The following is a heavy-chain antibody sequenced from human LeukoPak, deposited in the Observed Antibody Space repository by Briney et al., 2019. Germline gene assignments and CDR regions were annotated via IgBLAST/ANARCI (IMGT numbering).Heavy chain of an antibody. D-gene: IGHD6-19*01. CDR1: GGSISSYY. CDR2: IYTSGST. J-gene: IGHJ6*02. CDR3: ARDLEYSSGKYYYYYGMDV. Sequence: PSETLSLTCTVSGGSISSYYWSWIRQPAGKGLEWIGRIYTSGSTNYNPSLKSRVTMSVDTSKNQFSLKLSSVTAADTAVYYCARDLEYSSGKYYYYYGMDVWGQGTTVTVSS. V-gene: IGHV4-4*07.